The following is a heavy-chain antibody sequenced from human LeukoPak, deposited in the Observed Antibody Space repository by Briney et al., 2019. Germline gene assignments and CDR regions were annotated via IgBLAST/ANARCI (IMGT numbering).Heavy chain of an antibody. CDR3: TRGAFN. CDR1: GFTVSRNY. Sequence: GGSLRLSCAASGFTVSRNYMGWVRQAPGRGLEWVSITHSADSGGTTYYADSVKGRFTISRDNSKNTVYLQMNSLTAEDTAVYYCTRGAFNWGQGTLVTVSS. CDR2: THSADSGGTT. D-gene: IGHD2/OR15-2a*01. V-gene: IGHV3-66*01. J-gene: IGHJ4*02.